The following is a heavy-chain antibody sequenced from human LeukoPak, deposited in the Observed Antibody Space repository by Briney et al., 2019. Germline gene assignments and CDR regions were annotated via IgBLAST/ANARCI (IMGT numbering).Heavy chain of an antibody. CDR1: GFTFSTYA. D-gene: IGHD3-10*01. V-gene: IGHV3-30*01. J-gene: IGHJ4*02. CDR3: ATDSTYYYDSGSSGPHYFDN. Sequence: QPGGSLRLSCAASGFTFSTYAMHWVRQAPGKGLEWVSLISSGGTDEYYADSVKGRFTIARDNSKNTLYLQLNSLRAEDTAVYYCATDSTYYYDSGSSGPHYFDNWGQGTLVTVSS. CDR2: ISSGGTDE.